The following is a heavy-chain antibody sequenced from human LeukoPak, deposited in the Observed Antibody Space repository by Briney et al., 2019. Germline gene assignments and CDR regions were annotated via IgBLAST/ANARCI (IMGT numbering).Heavy chain of an antibody. Sequence: SETLSLTCAVYGGSFSGYYWSWIRQPPGKGLEWIGEINHSGSFNYNSSLKSRVTISVDTSKNQFSLKLSSVTAADTAVYYCARDPPGEGYWGQGTLVTVSS. D-gene: IGHD3-16*01. V-gene: IGHV4-34*01. J-gene: IGHJ4*02. CDR2: INHSGSF. CDR1: GGSFSGYY. CDR3: ARDPPGEGY.